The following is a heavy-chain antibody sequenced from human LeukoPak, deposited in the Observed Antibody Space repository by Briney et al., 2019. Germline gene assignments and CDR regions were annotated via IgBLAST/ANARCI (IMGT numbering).Heavy chain of an antibody. J-gene: IGHJ4*02. CDR3: VRRAYSSSWCYFDY. CDR2: IYPGDSDI. V-gene: IGHV5-51*01. D-gene: IGHD6-13*01. CDR1: GYSFTSYW. Sequence: GESLKISCKGSGYSFTSYWIGWVRQMPGKGLEWMGIIYPGDSDIRYSPSFQGQVTISADKSISTANLQWSSLKASDTAMYYCVRRAYSSSWCYFDYWGQGTLVTVSS.